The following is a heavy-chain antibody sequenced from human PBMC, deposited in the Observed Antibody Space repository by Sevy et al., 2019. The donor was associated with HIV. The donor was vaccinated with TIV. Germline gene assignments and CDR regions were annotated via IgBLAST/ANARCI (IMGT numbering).Heavy chain of an antibody. J-gene: IGHJ4*02. CDR1: GFTFSDHY. CDR3: ATHAGIAAAGRVFDY. CDR2: TRNKADGYTT. D-gene: IGHD6-13*01. V-gene: IGHV3-72*01. Sequence: GGSLRLSCVASGFTFSDHYMEWVRQAPGKGLECVGRTRNKADGYTTEYAASVKGRFTISRDESKKSLYVQMNSLKAEDTAVYYCATHAGIAAAGRVFDYWGQGTLVTVSS.